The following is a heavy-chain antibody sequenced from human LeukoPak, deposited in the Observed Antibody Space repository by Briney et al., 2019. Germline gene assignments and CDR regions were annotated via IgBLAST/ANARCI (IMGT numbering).Heavy chain of an antibody. J-gene: IGHJ6*02. CDR1: GGSISSYY. D-gene: IGHD6-6*01. V-gene: IGHV4-59*01. Sequence: SQTLSLTCTVSGGSISSYYWSWIRQPPGKGLEWIGYIYYSGSTNYNPSLKSRVTISVDTSKNQFSLKLSSVTAADTAVYYCARGGRSSSWGARYYGMDVWGQGTTVTVSS. CDR2: IYYSGST. CDR3: ARGGRSSSWGARYYGMDV.